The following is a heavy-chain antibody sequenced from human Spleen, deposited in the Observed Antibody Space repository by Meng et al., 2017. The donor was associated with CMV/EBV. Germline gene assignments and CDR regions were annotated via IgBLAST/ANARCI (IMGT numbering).Heavy chain of an antibody. CDR3: ARIGYSSSSLDY. V-gene: IGHV3-7*01. J-gene: IGHJ4*02. CDR2: IKQDGSEK. D-gene: IGHD6-6*01. Sequence: GGSLRLSCAASGFTFSRYWMTWVRQAPGKGLEWVANIKQDGSEKYYVDSVKGRFTISRDNARNSVYLQVNSLRADETAVYYCARIGYSSSSLDYWGQGTLVTVSS. CDR1: GFTFSRYW.